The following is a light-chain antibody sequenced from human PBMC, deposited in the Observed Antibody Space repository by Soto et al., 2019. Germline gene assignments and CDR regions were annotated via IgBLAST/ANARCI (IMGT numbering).Light chain of an antibody. Sequence: EIVMTQSPATLSVSPGERATLSCRASQSVSSNLAWYQQRPGQAPRLLIYGASTRATGIPARVSGSGFGTEFTLTINSLQSEDFTVYYCQQYNNWPPLTFGGGTKVEIK. CDR3: QQYNNWPPLT. J-gene: IGKJ4*01. CDR2: GAS. V-gene: IGKV3-15*01. CDR1: QSVSSN.